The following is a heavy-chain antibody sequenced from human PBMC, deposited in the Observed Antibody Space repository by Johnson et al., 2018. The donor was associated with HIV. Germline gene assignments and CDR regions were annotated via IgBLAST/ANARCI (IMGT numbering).Heavy chain of an antibody. D-gene: IGHD2-21*01. CDR3: AKDRAWRVGLASAFDI. J-gene: IGHJ3*02. CDR2: IGSSGSTI. CDR1: GFTFSDYY. Sequence: QVQLVESGGGVVQPGGSLRLSCAASGFTFSDYYMSWIRQAPGKGLEWVSFIGSSGSTIYYAASVKGRFTISRDNAKNSLYLQMNSLRAEDTAVYYCAKDRAWRVGLASAFDIWGQGTMVSVSS. V-gene: IGHV3-11*04.